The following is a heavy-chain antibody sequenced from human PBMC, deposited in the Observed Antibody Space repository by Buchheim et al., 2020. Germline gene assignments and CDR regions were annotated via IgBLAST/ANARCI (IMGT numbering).Heavy chain of an antibody. J-gene: IGHJ6*02. Sequence: EVQLLESGGGLVQPGGSLRLSCAASGFTFSSYAMSWVRQAPGKGLEWVSAISGSGGSTYYADSVKGRFPISRDNSKNTLYLQMNSLRAEDTAVYYCAKHPRDSSWYRYYGMDVWGQGTT. V-gene: IGHV3-23*01. D-gene: IGHD6-13*01. CDR2: ISGSGGST. CDR3: AKHPRDSSWYRYYGMDV. CDR1: GFTFSSYA.